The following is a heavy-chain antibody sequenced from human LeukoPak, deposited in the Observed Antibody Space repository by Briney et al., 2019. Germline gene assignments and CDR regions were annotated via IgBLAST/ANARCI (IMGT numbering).Heavy chain of an antibody. D-gene: IGHD7-27*01. CDR1: GFTVSSNY. CDR3: ARDWGRVPDAFDI. V-gene: IGHV3-53*01. CDR2: IYSGDST. J-gene: IGHJ3*02. Sequence: GGSLRLSCAASGFTVSSNYMNWVRQAPGKGLEWVSVIYSGDSTYYADSVKGRFTISRDNSKNTLYLQMNSLRAEDTAVYYCARDWGRVPDAFDIWGQGTMVTVSS.